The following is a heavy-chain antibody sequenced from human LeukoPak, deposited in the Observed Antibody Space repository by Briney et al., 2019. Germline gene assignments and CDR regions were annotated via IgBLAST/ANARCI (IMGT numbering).Heavy chain of an antibody. Sequence: PGGSLRLSCAASGFTFSNYSMNWVRQAPGKGLEWVSSISSSSSYIYYADSVKGRFTISRDNAKNSLYLQMNSLRAEDTAVYYCARESGVVPAAIQDGDWFDPWGQGTLVTVSS. D-gene: IGHD2-2*02. CDR1: GFTFSNYS. J-gene: IGHJ5*02. CDR2: ISSSSSYI. V-gene: IGHV3-21*01. CDR3: ARESGVVPAAIQDGDWFDP.